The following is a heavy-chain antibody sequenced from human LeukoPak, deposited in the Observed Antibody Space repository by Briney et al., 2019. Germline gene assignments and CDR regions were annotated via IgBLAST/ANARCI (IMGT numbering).Heavy chain of an antibody. V-gene: IGHV3-64*04. CDR2: ISSDGGST. D-gene: IGHD6-19*01. CDR3: AKDAAVAGTSEHDY. Sequence: GGSLRLSCSASGFTFTNYPMHWVRQAPGKVLEYVSAISSDGGSTNYADSVKDRFTISRDNSKNTLYLQMNSLRAEDTAVYYCAKDAAVAGTSEHDYWGQGTLVTVSS. J-gene: IGHJ4*02. CDR1: GFTFTNYP.